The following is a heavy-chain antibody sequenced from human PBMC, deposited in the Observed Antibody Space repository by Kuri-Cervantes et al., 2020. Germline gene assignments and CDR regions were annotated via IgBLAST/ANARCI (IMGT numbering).Heavy chain of an antibody. CDR3: ARESATPKRYYYFYYMDV. CDR2: IKQDGSEK. CDR1: GFTFSSYW. Sequence: GESLKISCAASGFTFSSYWMSWVRQAPGKGLEWVANIKQDGSEKYYVDSVKGRFTISRDNAKNSLYLQMNGLRAEDTAVYYCARESATPKRYYYFYYMDVWGKGTTVTVSS. V-gene: IGHV3-7*01. J-gene: IGHJ6*03.